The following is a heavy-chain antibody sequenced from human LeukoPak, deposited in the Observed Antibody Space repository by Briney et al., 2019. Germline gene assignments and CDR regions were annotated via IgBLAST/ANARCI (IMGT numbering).Heavy chain of an antibody. V-gene: IGHV3-48*02. CDR3: ASSGSYRFDY. CDR1: GFTFGSYS. CDR2: ITASGTAM. D-gene: IGHD1-26*01. J-gene: IGHJ4*02. Sequence: PGGSLRLSCAASGFTFGSYSMDWVRQAPGKGLEWVSHITASGTAMFYADSVKGRFTISRDNAKNSLYLQMNSPRDEDTAVYYCASSGSYRFDYWGQGTLVTVSS.